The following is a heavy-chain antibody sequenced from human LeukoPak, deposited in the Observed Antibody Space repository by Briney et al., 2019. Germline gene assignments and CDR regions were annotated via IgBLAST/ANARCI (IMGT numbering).Heavy chain of an antibody. J-gene: IGHJ4*02. V-gene: IGHV4-4*07. CDR2: IYTSGST. CDR1: GGSISSYY. CDR3: ARVLQGAAAGIYYFDY. Sequence: PSETLSLTCTVSGGSISSYYWSWIRQPAGKGLEWIGRIYTSGSTNYNPSLKSRVTMSVDTSKNQFSLKLSSVTAADTAVYYCARVLQGAAAGIYYFDYWGQGTLVTDSS. D-gene: IGHD6-13*01.